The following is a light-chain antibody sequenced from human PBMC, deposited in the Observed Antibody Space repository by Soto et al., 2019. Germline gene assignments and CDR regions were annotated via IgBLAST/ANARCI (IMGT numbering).Light chain of an antibody. CDR1: QSVRSY. V-gene: IGKV3-11*01. Sequence: EIVLTQSPATLSLSPGERATLSCRASQSVRSYLAWYQPKPGKAPRLLIYDASNRATGIPARFSGSGSGTDFTITISMLEPEDFAVYYCQQRSNWRTFGQGTKLEIK. J-gene: IGKJ2*01. CDR3: QQRSNWRT. CDR2: DAS.